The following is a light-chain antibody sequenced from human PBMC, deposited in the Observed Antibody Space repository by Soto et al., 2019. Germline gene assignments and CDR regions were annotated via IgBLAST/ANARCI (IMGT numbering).Light chain of an antibody. V-gene: IGLV4-69*01. J-gene: IGLJ2*01. CDR2: LNSDGSH. CDR3: QTWGTGIVV. CDR1: SGHSSYA. Sequence: QLVLTQSPSASASLGASVKLTCTLSSGHSSYAIAWHQLQPGKGPRYLMKLNSDGSHSKGDGVPDRFSGSSSGAERYLTISSLQSDDEADYYCQTWGTGIVVFGGGTKLTVL.